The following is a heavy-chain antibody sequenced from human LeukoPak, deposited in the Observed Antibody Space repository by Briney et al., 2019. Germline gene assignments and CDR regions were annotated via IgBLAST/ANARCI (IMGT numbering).Heavy chain of an antibody. CDR1: GYRFNTYG. D-gene: IGHD1-26*01. J-gene: IGHJ5*02. CDR2: INTDNGKT. CDR3: ARDRGGSYFQA. Sequence: GASVKVSCKTSGYRFNTYGITWVRQAPGKGLEWMGWINTDNGKTNYAHRLQGRVTVTKDTSTSTSYMELRSLTSDDTAVYYCARDRGGSYFQAWGQGTLVTVSS. V-gene: IGHV1-18*01.